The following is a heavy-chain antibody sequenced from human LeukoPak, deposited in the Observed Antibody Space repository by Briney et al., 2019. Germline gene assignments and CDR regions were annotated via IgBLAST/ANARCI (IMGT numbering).Heavy chain of an antibody. Sequence: GGSLRLSCVASDFNFRSNWMDWVRQAPGRGLEWVANIKGDGSEKNYVDSVKGRFSIPRDNAKNSLYLEMNSLRAEDTGVYYCAKEGDWNLDYWGQGALVTVSS. CDR1: DFNFRSNW. CDR3: AKEGDWNLDY. V-gene: IGHV3-7*04. CDR2: IKGDGSEK. J-gene: IGHJ4*02. D-gene: IGHD1-1*01.